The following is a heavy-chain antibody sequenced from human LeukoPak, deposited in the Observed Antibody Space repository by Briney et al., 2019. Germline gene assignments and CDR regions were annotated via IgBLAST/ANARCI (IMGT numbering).Heavy chain of an antibody. CDR1: GITLSGYW. V-gene: IGHV3-74*01. Sequence: GGSLRLSCAASGITLSGYWMHWVRQAPGKGLVWVSRINFDGSDTSYADFVKGRFTISRDNAKNTLFLQMNSLRAEDTPVYYCTRSLMDWGQGIRVTVSS. CDR2: INFDGSDT. D-gene: IGHD3-16*01. CDR3: TRSLMD. J-gene: IGHJ4*02.